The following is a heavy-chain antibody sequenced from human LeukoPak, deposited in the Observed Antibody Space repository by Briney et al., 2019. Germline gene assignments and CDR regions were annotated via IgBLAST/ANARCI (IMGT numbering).Heavy chain of an antibody. CDR3: VRETSSGWYHFDY. J-gene: IGHJ4*02. V-gene: IGHV3-23*01. CDR2: ISGSGGST. D-gene: IGHD6-19*01. Sequence: GGSLRLSCAASGFTFSSYGMSWVRQAPGKGLEWVSAISGSGGSTYYADSVKGRFTISRDNSKNTLYLQMNSLRAEDTAVYYCVRETSSGWYHFDYWGQGTLVTVSS. CDR1: GFTFSSYG.